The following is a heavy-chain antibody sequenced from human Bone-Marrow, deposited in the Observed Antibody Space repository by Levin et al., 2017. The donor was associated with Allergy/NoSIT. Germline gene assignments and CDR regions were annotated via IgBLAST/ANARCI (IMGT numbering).Heavy chain of an antibody. CDR1: GFTFSSYS. Sequence: GESLKISCAASGFTFSSYSMNWVRQAPGKGLEWVSSISSSSSYIYYADSVKGRFTISRDNAKNSLYLQMNSLRAEDTAVYYCARIQTQGGYSYGADYWGQGTLVTVSS. D-gene: IGHD5-18*01. CDR3: ARIQTQGGYSYGADY. CDR2: ISSSSSYI. V-gene: IGHV3-21*01. J-gene: IGHJ4*02.